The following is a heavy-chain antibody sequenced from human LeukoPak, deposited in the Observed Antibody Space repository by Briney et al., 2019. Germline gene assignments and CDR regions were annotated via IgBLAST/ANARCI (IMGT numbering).Heavy chain of an antibody. D-gene: IGHD1-14*01. Sequence: GGPLRLSCAASGFTFSNYGMHWVRQAPGKGLEWVAFIRYDGSNKYYADSVKGRFTISRDNSKNTLFLQMNSLRPEDTALYYCARVGTTRTYYYYMDVWGQGTTLTVSS. CDR3: ARVGTTRTYYYYMDV. J-gene: IGHJ6*03. V-gene: IGHV3-30*02. CDR1: GFTFSNYG. CDR2: IRYDGSNK.